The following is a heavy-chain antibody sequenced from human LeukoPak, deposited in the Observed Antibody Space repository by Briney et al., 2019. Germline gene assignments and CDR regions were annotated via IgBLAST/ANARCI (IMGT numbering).Heavy chain of an antibody. Sequence: SETLSLTCTVSGVSISRNSQDWAWIRQPPGKGLEWLGTISYSGRTHYNPSLKSRVTIYLDTTKNQFSLKLSSMTAADTAVYYCARNPGTSPLDYWGQGTLVTVSS. CDR2: ISYSGRT. V-gene: IGHV4-39*01. CDR3: ARNPGTSPLDY. J-gene: IGHJ4*02. CDR1: GVSISRNSQD.